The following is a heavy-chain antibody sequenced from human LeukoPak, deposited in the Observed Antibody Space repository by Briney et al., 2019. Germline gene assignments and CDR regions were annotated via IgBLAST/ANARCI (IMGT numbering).Heavy chain of an antibody. CDR1: GYTFTGYY. CDR2: INPNSGGT. V-gene: IGHV1-2*02. J-gene: IGHJ4*02. Sequence: GASVKVSCKASGYTFTGYYIHWVRQAPGQGLEWMGWINPNSGGTNYAQKFQGRVTITRDTSISTAYMELSRLRSDDTAVYYCARDLLTAAGGGYWGQGTLVTVSS. D-gene: IGHD6-13*01. CDR3: ARDLLTAAGGGY.